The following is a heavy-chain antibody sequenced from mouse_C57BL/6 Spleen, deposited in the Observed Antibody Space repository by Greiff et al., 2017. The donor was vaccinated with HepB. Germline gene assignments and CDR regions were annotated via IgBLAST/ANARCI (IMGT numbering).Heavy chain of an antibody. D-gene: IGHD1-1*01. CDR3: ASPTVVDYYAMDY. CDR2: ISSGSSTI. V-gene: IGHV5-17*01. Sequence: EVQGVESGGGLVKPGGSLKLSCAASGFTFSDYGMHWVRQAPEKGLEWVAYISSGSSTIYYADTVKGRFTISRDNAKNTLFLQMTSLRSEDTAMYYCASPTVVDYYAMDYWGQGTSVTVSS. CDR1: GFTFSDYG. J-gene: IGHJ4*01.